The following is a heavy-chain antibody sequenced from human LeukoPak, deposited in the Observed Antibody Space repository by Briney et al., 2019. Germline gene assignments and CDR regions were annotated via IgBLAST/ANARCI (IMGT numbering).Heavy chain of an antibody. CDR1: GFTVSSNY. J-gene: IGHJ5*02. CDR3: ARDRWFDP. CDR2: IYSGGST. Sequence: GGSLRLSCAASGFTVSSNYMSWVRQAPGKGLEWVSVIYSGGSTYYADSVKGRFTISRDNAKNSLYLQMNSLRAEDTAVYYCARDRWFDPWGQGTLVTVSA. V-gene: IGHV3-53*01.